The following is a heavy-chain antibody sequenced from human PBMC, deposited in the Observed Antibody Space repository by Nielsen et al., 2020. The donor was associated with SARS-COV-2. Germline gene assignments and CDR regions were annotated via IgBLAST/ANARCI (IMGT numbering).Heavy chain of an antibody. CDR2: INPYSCGT. CDR1: GYTFTDYY. D-gene: IGHD3/OR15-3a*01. J-gene: IGHJ6*02. CDR3: ARARATIFGLVMSYGMDV. V-gene: IGHV1-2*06. Sequence: ASVKVSCKASGYTFTDYYLHWVRPAPAQGLEWMGRINPYSCGTNYAQKFQGTVTMTRDASISTVYMELTSDDTAVYYCARARATIFGLVMSYGMDVWGQGTTGTVSS.